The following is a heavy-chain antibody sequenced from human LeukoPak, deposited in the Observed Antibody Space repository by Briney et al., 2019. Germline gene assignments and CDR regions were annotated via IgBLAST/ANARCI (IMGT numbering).Heavy chain of an antibody. V-gene: IGHV4-34*01. CDR2: VNHSGST. CDR3: ANSGYSYASDAFDI. J-gene: IGHJ3*02. D-gene: IGHD5-18*01. Sequence: SETLSLTCAVYGGSFSGYHWSWIRQPPGKGLKWIGEVNHSGSTNYNPSLKSRVTISVDTSKNQFSLKLSSVTAADTAVYYCANSGYSYASDAFDIWGQGTMVAVSS. CDR1: GGSFSGYH.